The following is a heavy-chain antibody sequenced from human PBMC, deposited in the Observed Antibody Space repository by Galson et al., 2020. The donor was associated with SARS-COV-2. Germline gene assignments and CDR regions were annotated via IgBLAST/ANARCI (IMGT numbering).Heavy chain of an antibody. CDR3: TREEDILYYFDY. CDR1: GFTFGDYA. V-gene: IGHV3-49*03. CDR2: IISKAYGGTT. Sequence: GESLKISCTAFGFTFGDYAMSWFRQAPGKGLEWVGFIISKAYGGTTEYAASVKGRFTISRDDSKSIAYLQMNSLKTEDTAVYYCTREEDILYYFDYWGQGTLVTVSS. J-gene: IGHJ4*02. D-gene: IGHD3-9*01.